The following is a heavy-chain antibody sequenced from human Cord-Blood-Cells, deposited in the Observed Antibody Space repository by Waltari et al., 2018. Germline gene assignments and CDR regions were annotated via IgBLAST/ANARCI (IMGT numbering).Heavy chain of an antibody. CDR2: INHSGST. Sequence: QVQLQQWGAGLLTPSETLSLTCAVDGGSFSGYYWSRLRRPPGKGLEWIGEINHSGSTNYNPSLKSRVTTSVDTSKNQFSLKLSSVTAADTAVYYCACRDGYNDAFDIWGQGTMVTVSS. D-gene: IGHD5-12*01. CDR3: ACRDGYNDAFDI. CDR1: GGSFSGYY. V-gene: IGHV4-34*01. J-gene: IGHJ3*02.